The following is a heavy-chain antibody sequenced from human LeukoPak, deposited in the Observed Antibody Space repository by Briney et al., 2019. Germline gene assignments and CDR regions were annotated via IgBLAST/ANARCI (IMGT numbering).Heavy chain of an antibody. CDR2: IDPSGGSA. CDR1: GYTFTNYY. D-gene: IGHD3-10*01. Sequence: ASVKVSCTASGYTFTNYYAHWVRQAPGQGLEWMAIIDPSGGSASYAQKFQGRVTLTWDTSTTTVYTELSSLRSDDTAVYYCARDPRVPFGMDVWGQGTTVTVS. CDR3: ARDPRVPFGMDV. V-gene: IGHV1-46*01. J-gene: IGHJ6*02.